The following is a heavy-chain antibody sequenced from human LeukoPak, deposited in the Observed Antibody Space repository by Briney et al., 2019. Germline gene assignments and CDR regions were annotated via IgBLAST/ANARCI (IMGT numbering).Heavy chain of an antibody. Sequence: ASVKVSCKASGGTFSSYAISWVRQAPGQGLERMGGIIPIFGTANYAQKFQGRVTITADKSTSTAYMELSSLRSEDTAVYYCASTTRGYSYGNFDYWGQGTLVTVSS. D-gene: IGHD5-18*01. J-gene: IGHJ4*02. CDR2: IIPIFGTA. CDR1: GGTFSSYA. CDR3: ASTTRGYSYGNFDY. V-gene: IGHV1-69*06.